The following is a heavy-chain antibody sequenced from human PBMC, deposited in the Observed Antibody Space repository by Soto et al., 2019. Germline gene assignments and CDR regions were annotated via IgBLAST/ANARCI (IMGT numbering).Heavy chain of an antibody. CDR3: ARDMAYCSSTSCYRWFDP. V-gene: IGHV4-59*01. D-gene: IGHD2-2*01. Sequence: PSETLSLTCTVSGGSISSYYWSWIRQPPGKGLEWIGYIYYSGSTNYNPSLKSRVTISVDTSKNQFSLKLSSVTAADTAVYYCARDMAYCSSTSCYRWFDPWGQGTLVTVS. J-gene: IGHJ5*02. CDR2: IYYSGST. CDR1: GGSISSYY.